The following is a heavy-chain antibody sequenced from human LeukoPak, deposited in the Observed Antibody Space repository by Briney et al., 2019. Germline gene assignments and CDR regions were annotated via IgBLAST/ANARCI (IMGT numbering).Heavy chain of an antibody. J-gene: IGHJ4*02. CDR2: IKEDGSQK. CDR3: ARLIIAFDY. V-gene: IGHV3-7*01. Sequence: GGSLRLSCAASGFTFSSYWMSWVRQAPGKGLEWVANIKEDGSQKFHVGSVRGRFTISRDNARKSLYLQMHSLRAEDTAVYYCARLIIAFDYWGQGTLATVSS. CDR1: GFTFSSYW. D-gene: IGHD3-10*01.